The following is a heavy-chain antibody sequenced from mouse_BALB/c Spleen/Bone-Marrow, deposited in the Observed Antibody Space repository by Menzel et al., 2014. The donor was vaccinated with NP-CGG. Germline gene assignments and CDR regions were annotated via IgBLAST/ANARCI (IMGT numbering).Heavy chain of an antibody. Sequence: QVQLQQPGAELVRPGTSVKISCKASGYTFTNYWLGWVKQRPGHGLEWIGVIYPGGGYTNYNEKFKGKATLTADTSSSTAYMQLSSLTSEDSAVYFWAREVRRYFDVWGAGTTVTVSS. CDR1: GYTFTNYW. V-gene: IGHV1-63*02. J-gene: IGHJ1*01. CDR2: IYPGGGYT. CDR3: AREVRRYFDV. D-gene: IGHD2-14*01.